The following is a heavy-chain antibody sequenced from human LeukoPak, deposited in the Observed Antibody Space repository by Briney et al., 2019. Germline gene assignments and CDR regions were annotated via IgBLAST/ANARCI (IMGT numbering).Heavy chain of an antibody. J-gene: IGHJ4*02. CDR3: ARGVVAAAGTFLDY. Sequence: SVKVSCKASGGTFSSYAISWVRQAPGQGLEWMGGIIPIFGTANYAQKFQGRVTITADESTSTAYMELSSLRSEDTAVYYCARGVVAAAGTFLDYWGQGTLVTVSS. D-gene: IGHD6-13*01. CDR1: GGTFSSYA. CDR2: IIPIFGTA. V-gene: IGHV1-69*13.